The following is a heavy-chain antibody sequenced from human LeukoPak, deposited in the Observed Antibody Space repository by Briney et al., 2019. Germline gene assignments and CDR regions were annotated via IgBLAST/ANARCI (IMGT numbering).Heavy chain of an antibody. CDR1: GFTFSSYA. V-gene: IGHV3-23*01. Sequence: GGSLRLSCAASGFTFSSYAMSWVRQAPGKGLEWVSAISGSGGSTYYADSVKGRFTISRDNSKNTLYPQMNSLRTEDTAVYYYAKDLESVYYYDSSGYYSRPGYFDYWGQGTLVTVSS. D-gene: IGHD3-22*01. CDR3: AKDLESVYYYDSSGYYSRPGYFDY. J-gene: IGHJ4*02. CDR2: ISGSGGST.